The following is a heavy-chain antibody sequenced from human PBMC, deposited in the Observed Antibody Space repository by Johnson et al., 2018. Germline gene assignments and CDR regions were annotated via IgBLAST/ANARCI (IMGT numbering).Heavy chain of an antibody. CDR2: IRSKANSYAT. CDR1: GFTFSGSA. V-gene: IGHV3-73*02. CDR3: TVHSSSAP. J-gene: IGHJ3*01. Sequence: VQLQESGGGLVQPGGSLKLSCAASGFTFSGSAMHWVRQASGKGLEWVGRIRSKANSYATAYAASVKGRFTIPRDDSKNTAYLQMHSLKTEDTAVYYCTVHSSSAPWGQGTMVTVSS. D-gene: IGHD6-13*01.